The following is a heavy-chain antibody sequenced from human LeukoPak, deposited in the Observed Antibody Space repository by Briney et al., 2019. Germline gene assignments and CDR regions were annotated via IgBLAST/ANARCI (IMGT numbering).Heavy chain of an antibody. V-gene: IGHV4-34*01. CDR3: ARRRIAVAGPLDY. CDR1: GGSFSGYY. J-gene: IGHJ4*02. Sequence: SETLSLTCAVYGGSFSGYYWSWIREPPGMGLEWIGEINHSGSTNYNPSLKSRVTISVDTSKNQFSLKLSSVTAADTAVYYCARRRIAVAGPLDYWGQGTLVTVSS. CDR2: INHSGST. D-gene: IGHD6-19*01.